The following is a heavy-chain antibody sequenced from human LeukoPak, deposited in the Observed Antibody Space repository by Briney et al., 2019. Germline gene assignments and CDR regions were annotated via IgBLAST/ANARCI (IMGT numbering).Heavy chain of an antibody. J-gene: IGHJ4*02. D-gene: IGHD5-24*01. CDR2: INHSGST. Sequence: SETLSLTCAVYGGSFSGYYWSWIRQLPGKGLEWIGEINHSGSTNYNPSLKSRVTISVDTSKNQFSLKLSSVTAADTAVYYCARRGNLMATITALDYWGQGTLVTVSS. CDR1: GGSFSGYY. CDR3: ARRGNLMATITALDY. V-gene: IGHV4-34*01.